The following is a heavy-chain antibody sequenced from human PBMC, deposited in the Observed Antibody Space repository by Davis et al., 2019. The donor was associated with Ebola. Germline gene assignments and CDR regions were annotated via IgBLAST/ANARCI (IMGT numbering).Heavy chain of an antibody. CDR2: IYYSGST. V-gene: IGHV4-59*01. Sequence: PGGSLRLSCTVSGGSISSYYWSWIRQPPGKGLEWIGYIYYSGSTNYNPSLKSRVTISVDTSKNQFSLKLSSVTAADTAVYYCARDEGKQQLAFDYWGQGTLVTVSS. J-gene: IGHJ4*02. CDR3: ARDEGKQQLAFDY. D-gene: IGHD6-13*01. CDR1: GGSISSYY.